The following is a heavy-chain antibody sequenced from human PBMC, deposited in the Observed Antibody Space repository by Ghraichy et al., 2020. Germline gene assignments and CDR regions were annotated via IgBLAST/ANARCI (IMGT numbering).Heavy chain of an antibody. Sequence: SLNISCAATGFTFSSYAMHWVRQAPGKGLEWVAVISYDGSNKYYADSVKGRFTISRDNSKNTLYLQMNSLRAEDTAVYYCARDDCSGGSCLEMDVWGQGTTVTVSS. CDR1: GFTFSSYA. V-gene: IGHV3-30*04. J-gene: IGHJ6*02. CDR3: ARDDCSGGSCLEMDV. D-gene: IGHD2-15*01. CDR2: ISYDGSNK.